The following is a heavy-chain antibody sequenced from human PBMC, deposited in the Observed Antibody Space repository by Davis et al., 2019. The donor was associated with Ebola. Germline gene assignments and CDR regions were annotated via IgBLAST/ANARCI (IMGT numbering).Heavy chain of an antibody. V-gene: IGHV4-31*11. CDR3: ARGESLGYFDWLLPYGMDV. J-gene: IGHJ6*04. CDR2: IYYSGST. CDR1: GGSISSGGYY. D-gene: IGHD3-9*01. Sequence: SETLSLTCAVSGGSISSGGYYWSWIRQHPGKGLEWIGYIYYSGSTYYNPSLKSRVTISVDTSKNQFSLKLSSVTAADTAVYYCARGESLGYFDWLLPYGMDVWGKGTTVTVSS.